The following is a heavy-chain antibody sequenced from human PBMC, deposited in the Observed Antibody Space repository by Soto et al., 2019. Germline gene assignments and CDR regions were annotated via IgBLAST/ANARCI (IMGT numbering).Heavy chain of an antibody. CDR1: GGTFSSYA. Sequence: SVKVSCKASGGTFSSYAISWVRQAPGQGLEWMGGIIPIFGTANYAQKFQGRVTITADESTSTAYMELSSLRSEDTAVYYCARAPLPITIFGVYYYYGMDVWGQGTTVTVSS. CDR3: ARAPLPITIFGVYYYYGMDV. J-gene: IGHJ6*02. CDR2: IIPIFGTA. V-gene: IGHV1-69*13. D-gene: IGHD3-3*01.